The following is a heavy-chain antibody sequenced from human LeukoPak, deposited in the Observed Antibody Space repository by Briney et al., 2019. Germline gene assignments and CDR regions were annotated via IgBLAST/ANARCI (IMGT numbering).Heavy chain of an antibody. CDR3: ARATPWLLPGY. CDR1: GGSISSYY. CDR2: IYDTGNT. Sequence: PSETLSLTCTVSGGSISSYYWSWVRQPPGKGLEWIGHIYDTGNTNYNPSLESRVTISVDTSKNQFPLRLTSVTAADTAVYFCARATPWLLPGYWGQGTLVTVSS. J-gene: IGHJ4*02. V-gene: IGHV4-59*01. D-gene: IGHD3-22*01.